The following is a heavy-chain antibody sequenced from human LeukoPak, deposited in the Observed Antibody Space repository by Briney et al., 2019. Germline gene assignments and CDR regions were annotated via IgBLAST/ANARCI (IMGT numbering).Heavy chain of an antibody. CDR2: INPNSGGT. J-gene: IGHJ3*02. CDR1: GYTFTGYY. V-gene: IGHV1-2*02. CDR3: ARGLYYGDYVNAFDI. D-gene: IGHD4-17*01. Sequence: ASVKVSCKASGYTFTGYYMHWVRQAPGQGLEWMGWINPNSGGTNYAQKFQGRVAMTRDTSISTAYMELSRLRSDDTAVYYCARGLYYGDYVNAFDIWGQGTMVTVSS.